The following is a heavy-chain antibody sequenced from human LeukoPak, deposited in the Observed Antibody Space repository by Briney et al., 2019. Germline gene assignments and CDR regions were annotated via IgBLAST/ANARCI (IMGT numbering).Heavy chain of an antibody. CDR2: INPNSGGT. D-gene: IGHD3-10*01. CDR3: ARDGSGMVFDY. V-gene: IGHV1-2*02. Sequence: ASVKVSCKASGYTFTGYYMHWVRQAPGQGLEWMGWINPNSGGTSYAQKFQGRVTMIRDTSISTAYMELSRLRSDDTAVYYCARDGSGMVFDYWGQGTLVTVSS. CDR1: GYTFTGYY. J-gene: IGHJ4*02.